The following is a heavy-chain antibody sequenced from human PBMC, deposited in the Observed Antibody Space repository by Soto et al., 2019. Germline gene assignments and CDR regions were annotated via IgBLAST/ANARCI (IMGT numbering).Heavy chain of an antibody. V-gene: IGHV3-23*01. CDR3: AKDLELRWYQDAFDI. J-gene: IGHJ3*02. CDR2: ISGSGGST. D-gene: IGHD1-26*01. Sequence: GGSLRLSCAASGFTFSSYAMSWVRQAPGKGLEWVSAISGSGGSTYYADSVKGRFTISSDNSKNTLYLQMNSLRAEDTAVYYCAKDLELRWYQDAFDIWGQGTMVTVSS. CDR1: GFTFSSYA.